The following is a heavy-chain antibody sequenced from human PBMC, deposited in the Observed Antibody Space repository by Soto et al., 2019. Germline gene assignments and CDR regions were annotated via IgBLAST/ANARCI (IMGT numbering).Heavy chain of an antibody. Sequence: SVKVSCKASGYTFTSYAMHWGRQAPGQRLEWMGWINAGSGNTKYAQKFQGRVTITRDMSTSTAYMELSSLRSEDTAVYYCAARGYDTYHYIWGSYRSADAFDIWGQGTMVTV. CDR1: GYTFTSYA. J-gene: IGHJ3*02. D-gene: IGHD3-16*02. CDR2: INAGSGNT. V-gene: IGHV1-3*01. CDR3: AARGYDTYHYIWGSYRSADAFDI.